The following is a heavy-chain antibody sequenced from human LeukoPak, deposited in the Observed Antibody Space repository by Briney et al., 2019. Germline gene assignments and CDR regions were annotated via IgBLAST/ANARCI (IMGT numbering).Heavy chain of an antibody. Sequence: SETLSLTCAVYGGFFSGYYWSWIRQPPGKGLEWIGEINHSGSTNYNPSLKSRVTISVDTSKNQFSLKLSSVTAADTAVYYCARGGGLFGDYGEYWGQGTLVTVSS. CDR2: INHSGST. CDR1: GGFFSGYY. V-gene: IGHV4-34*01. J-gene: IGHJ4*02. CDR3: ARGGGLFGDYGEY. D-gene: IGHD4-17*01.